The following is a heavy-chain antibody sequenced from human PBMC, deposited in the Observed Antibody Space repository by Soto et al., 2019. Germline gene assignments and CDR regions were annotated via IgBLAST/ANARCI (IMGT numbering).Heavy chain of an antibody. Sequence: GGSLRLSCAASGFTFSNYYMEWVRQTPGMGLEWVGRIRNKANSYRTEYAAPVGGRFTISRDDSENSLYLQMNSLSAEDTAVYYCVRYSGSYSRPLDYWGQGTLVTVSS. J-gene: IGHJ4*02. D-gene: IGHD1-26*01. CDR1: GFTFSNYY. V-gene: IGHV3-72*01. CDR2: IRNKANSYRT. CDR3: VRYSGSYSRPLDY.